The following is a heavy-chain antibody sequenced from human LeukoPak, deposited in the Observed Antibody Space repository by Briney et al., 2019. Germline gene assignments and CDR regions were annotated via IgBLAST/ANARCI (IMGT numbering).Heavy chain of an antibody. J-gene: IGHJ4*02. CDR3: ARANAYYYDSSGYYLDY. D-gene: IGHD3-22*01. CDR1: GYTFTSYG. CDR2: ISAYNGNT. Sequence: ASVKLSCSASGYTFTSYGISWVRQAPGQGLEWMGWISAYNGNTNYAQKLQSRVTMTTDTSTGTAYMERRSLRSDDTAVYCSARANAYYYDSSGYYLDYWGQGTLVTVSS. V-gene: IGHV1-18*01.